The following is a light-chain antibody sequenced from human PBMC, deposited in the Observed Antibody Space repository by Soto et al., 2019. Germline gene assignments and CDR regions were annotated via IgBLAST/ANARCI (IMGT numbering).Light chain of an antibody. J-gene: IGKJ1*01. Sequence: EIVMTQSPATLSVSPGERATLSCRASQSISSKLAWYQQKPGQAPRLLIYAASTRATGIPARFSGSGSGTEFTLTISSLQSEDFAVYYCQQYNNGPPVTFGQGTRVEIK. CDR1: QSISSK. V-gene: IGKV3-15*01. CDR3: QQYNNGPPVT. CDR2: AAS.